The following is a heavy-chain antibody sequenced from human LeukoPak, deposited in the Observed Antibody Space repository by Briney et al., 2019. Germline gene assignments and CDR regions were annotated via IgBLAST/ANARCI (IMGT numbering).Heavy chain of an antibody. V-gene: IGHV4-4*07. CDR3: ARSGRRGLLGTTVTSMRWFDP. D-gene: IGHD4-17*01. J-gene: IGHJ5*02. Sequence: PSETLSLTCTVSGGSISSYYWSRIRQPAGKGLEWIGRIYTSGSTNYNPSLKSRVTMSIDTSKNQFSLKLSSVTAADTAVYYCARSGRRGLLGTTVTSMRWFDPWGQGTLVTVSS. CDR2: IYTSGST. CDR1: GGSISSYY.